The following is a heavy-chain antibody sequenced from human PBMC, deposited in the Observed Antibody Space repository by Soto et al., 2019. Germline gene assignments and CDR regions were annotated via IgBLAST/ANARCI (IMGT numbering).Heavy chain of an antibody. D-gene: IGHD6-13*01. J-gene: IGHJ5*02. CDR3: ARLTAASRRNWFDP. V-gene: IGHV1-46*01. CDR2: IDPSGGYT. CDR1: GYTFTSYY. Sequence: ASVKVSCKASGYTFTSYYMHWVRQAPGQGLEWMGVIDPSGGYTTYAQKFQGRVTMTRDTSTSTVYMELSSLRSEDTAVYYCARLTAASRRNWFDPAGQRILVTVSS.